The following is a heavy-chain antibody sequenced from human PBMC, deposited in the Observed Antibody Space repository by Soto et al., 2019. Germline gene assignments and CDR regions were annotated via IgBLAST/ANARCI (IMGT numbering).Heavy chain of an antibody. CDR2: IYYSGST. CDR3: ARLSKGGTYYYFDY. D-gene: IGHD3-16*01. J-gene: IGHJ4*02. CDR1: GGSISSSSYY. Sequence: QLQLQESGPGLVKPSETLSLTCTVSGGSISSSSYYWGWIRQPPGKGLEWIGSIYYSGSTYYNPSLKSRVTISVDTSKNQFSLKLSSVTAADTAVYYCARLSKGGTYYYFDYWGQGTLVTVSS. V-gene: IGHV4-39*01.